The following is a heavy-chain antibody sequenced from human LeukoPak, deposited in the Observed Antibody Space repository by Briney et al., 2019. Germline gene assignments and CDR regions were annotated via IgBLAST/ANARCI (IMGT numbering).Heavy chain of an antibody. J-gene: IGHJ4*02. CDR2: IRGSGIST. Sequence: GGSLRLSCAASGFTFSSYAMSWVRHAPGKGLEWLSDIRGSGISTYYADSVKGRFTISRDNSKNTLYLQMNSLRAEDTAVYYCAEVPYDRTGYYYFDYWGQGTLVTVSS. CDR1: GFTFSSYA. V-gene: IGHV3-23*01. CDR3: AEVPYDRTGYYYFDY. D-gene: IGHD3-22*01.